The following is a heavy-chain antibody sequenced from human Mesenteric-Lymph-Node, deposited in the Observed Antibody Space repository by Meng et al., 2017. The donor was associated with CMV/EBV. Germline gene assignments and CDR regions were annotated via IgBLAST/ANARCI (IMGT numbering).Heavy chain of an antibody. D-gene: IGHD3-3*01. V-gene: IGHV1-69*05. J-gene: IGHJ6*02. CDR1: GGTFSSYA. Sequence: SVKVSCKASGGTFSSYAISWVRQAPGQGLEWMGGIIPIFGTANYAQKFQGRVTITTDESTSTAYMELSSLRSEDTAVYYCARRLLLATGFWSGPGHHGMDVWGQGTTVTVSS. CDR3: ARRLLLATGFWSGPGHHGMDV. CDR2: IIPIFGTA.